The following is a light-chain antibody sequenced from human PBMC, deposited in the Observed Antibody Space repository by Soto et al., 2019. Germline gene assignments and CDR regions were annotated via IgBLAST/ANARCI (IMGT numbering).Light chain of an antibody. CDR3: QQLDSYPLT. J-gene: IGKJ4*01. CDR1: QAISSF. CDR2: AAS. V-gene: IGKV1-9*01. Sequence: DIQLTQSPSFLSASVGDRVTITCRASQAISSFFAWYQQKPGRAPNLLIYAASTLQNGVPSRFSGSGSRTEFTLTIDSLQPDDFATYYCQQLDSYPLTFGGGTKVEI.